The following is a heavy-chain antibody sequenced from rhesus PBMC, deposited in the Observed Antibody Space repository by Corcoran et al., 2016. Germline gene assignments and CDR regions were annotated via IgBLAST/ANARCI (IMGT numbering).Heavy chain of an antibody. V-gene: IGHV3-103*01. J-gene: IGHJ4*01. CDR3: AKVAGGSYYFGGLDY. D-gene: IGHD3-16*01. Sequence: EVQLVESGGGLAKPGGSLRLSCAASGFTFSSYAMHWVRQAPGKGLEWVSAISSGGSTYYADSVKGRFTISRDNSKNTLSLQMNSLRAEDTAVYYCAKVAGGSYYFGGLDYRGQGVLVTVSS. CDR1: GFTFSSYA. CDR2: ISSGGST.